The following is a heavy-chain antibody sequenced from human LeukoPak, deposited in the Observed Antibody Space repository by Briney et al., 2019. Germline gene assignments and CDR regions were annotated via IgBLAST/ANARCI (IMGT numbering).Heavy chain of an antibody. J-gene: IGHJ1*01. V-gene: IGHV1-8*03. CDR3: ARVMYYDTSGYYSFQH. Sequence: ASVKVSCKASGYTFISYDINWVRQATGQGLEWMGRMDPNTGNTGYAQKFQGRVTITRNPSIDTAYMELSSLRSEDTAVYYCARVMYYDTSGYYSFQHWGQGTLVTVSS. CDR1: GYTFISYD. D-gene: IGHD3-22*01. CDR2: MDPNTGNT.